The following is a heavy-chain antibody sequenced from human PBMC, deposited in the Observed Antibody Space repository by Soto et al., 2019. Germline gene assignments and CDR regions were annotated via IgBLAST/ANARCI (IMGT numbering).Heavy chain of an antibody. V-gene: IGHV3-33*01. Sequence: GGSLRLSCAASGFTFRTYGMHWVRQAPGKGLEWVAVVWSDETHKYYADSVKGRFTISRDNSKNTVFLEMNSLRAEDTAVYYCARDRRVAIYGVVSYIDFWGQGIQVTVSS. CDR1: GFTFRTYG. CDR3: ARDRRVAIYGVVSYIDF. J-gene: IGHJ4*02. CDR2: VWSDETHK. D-gene: IGHD3-3*01.